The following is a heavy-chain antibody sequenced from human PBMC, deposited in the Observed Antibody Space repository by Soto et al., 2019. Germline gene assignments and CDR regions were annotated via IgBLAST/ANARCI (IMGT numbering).Heavy chain of an antibody. CDR1: GFTFSSYS. CDR3: ARAYCSGGCCYPLDY. Sequence: PGGSLRLSCAASGFTFSSYSINWVRQAPGKGLEWVSSISSSSSYIYYADSVKGRFTISRDNAKNSLYLQMNSLRAEDTAVYYCARAYCSGGCCYPLDYWGQGTPVTVSS. CDR2: ISSSSSYI. J-gene: IGHJ4*02. D-gene: IGHD2-15*01. V-gene: IGHV3-21*01.